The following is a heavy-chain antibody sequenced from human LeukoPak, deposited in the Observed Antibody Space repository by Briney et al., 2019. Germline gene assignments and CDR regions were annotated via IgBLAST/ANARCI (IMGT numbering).Heavy chain of an antibody. D-gene: IGHD1-14*01. V-gene: IGHV3-74*01. CDR1: RFALSDSW. CDR2: ISPDGTVT. Sequence: GGSLRLSCVASRFALSDSWVHWVRQTPGKGLVWVSHISPDGTVTNYADFVKGRFIISRDNAKNTVFLQINSLRAEDTSVYFCARDVGFSPDRWGQGTLVTVSS. J-gene: IGHJ1*01. CDR3: ARDVGFSPDR.